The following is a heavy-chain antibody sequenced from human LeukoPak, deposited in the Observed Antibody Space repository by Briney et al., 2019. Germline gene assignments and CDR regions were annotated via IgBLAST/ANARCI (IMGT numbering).Heavy chain of an antibody. CDR2: IKQDGSEK. Sequence: GGSLRLSCAASGFTFSSYWMSWVRQAPGKGLEWVANIKQDGSEKYYVDSVKGRFTISRDNAKNSLYLQMNSLRAEDTAVYYCARDHRYEWELSYYFDYWGQGTLVTVSS. V-gene: IGHV3-7*01. D-gene: IGHD1-26*01. CDR1: GFTFSSYW. J-gene: IGHJ4*02. CDR3: ARDHRYEWELSYYFDY.